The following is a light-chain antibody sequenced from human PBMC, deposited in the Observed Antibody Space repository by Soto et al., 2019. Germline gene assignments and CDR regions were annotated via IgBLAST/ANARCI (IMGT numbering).Light chain of an antibody. J-gene: IGLJ1*01. CDR3: SSYTSSSTYV. Sequence: QSVLTQPPSVSGAPGQRVTISCTGNSSNIGAGYDVHWYQQLPGKAPKLLIFGNSHRPSGVPDRFFGSKSGTSASLAITGLQAEDEADYYCSSYTSSSTYVFGTGTKLTVL. CDR2: GNS. V-gene: IGLV1-40*01. CDR1: SSNIGAGYD.